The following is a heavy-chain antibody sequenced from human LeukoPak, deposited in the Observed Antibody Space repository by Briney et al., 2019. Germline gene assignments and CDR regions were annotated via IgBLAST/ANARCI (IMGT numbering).Heavy chain of an antibody. CDR2: IIPIFGTA. CDR3: ARDHCSGGSCYFDY. CDR1: GGTFSSYA. Sequence: GASVKVSCKASGGTFSSYAISWVRQAPGQGLEWMGGIIPIFGTANYAQKFQGRVTITADESTSTAYMELSSLRSDDTAVYYCARDHCSGGSCYFDYWGQGTLVTVSS. D-gene: IGHD2-15*01. V-gene: IGHV1-69*13. J-gene: IGHJ4*02.